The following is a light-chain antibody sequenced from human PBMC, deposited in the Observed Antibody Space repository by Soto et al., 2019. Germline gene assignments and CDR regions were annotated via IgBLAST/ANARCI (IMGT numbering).Light chain of an antibody. CDR3: QQYGSSPLFT. Sequence: EIVLTQSPGTLSLSPGERATLSCRASQSVSSSYLAWYQQKPGQAPRLLIYGASGRATGSPDRFSGSGSGTDITLTISRLEPEDFAVYYCQQYGSSPLFTFGPGTKVDIK. V-gene: IGKV3-20*01. CDR2: GAS. CDR1: QSVSSSY. J-gene: IGKJ3*01.